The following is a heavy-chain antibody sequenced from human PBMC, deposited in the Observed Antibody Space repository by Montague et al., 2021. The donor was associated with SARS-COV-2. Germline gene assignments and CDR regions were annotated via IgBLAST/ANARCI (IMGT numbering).Heavy chain of an antibody. V-gene: IGHV4-31*03. Sequence: TLSLTCTISGDSISSAGYYWSWIRQHPGKGLEWLGYISSSGRSFYNPPLRSRLTISLDTSKNQFSLQLSSVTAADTALYYCARVLGSGSYQFDYWGQGTLVTVSS. CDR2: ISSSGRS. CDR1: GDSISSAGYY. CDR3: ARVLGSGSYQFDY. D-gene: IGHD1-26*01. J-gene: IGHJ4*02.